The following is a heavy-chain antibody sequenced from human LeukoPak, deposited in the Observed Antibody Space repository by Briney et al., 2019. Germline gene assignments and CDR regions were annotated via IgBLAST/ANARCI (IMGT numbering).Heavy chain of an antibody. CDR1: GYTFTGYY. CDR3: ATKRPTYYYDSSGYANFDY. CDR2: INPNSGGT. J-gene: IGHJ4*02. D-gene: IGHD3-22*01. V-gene: IGHV1-2*02. Sequence: GASVKVSCKASGYTFTGYYMHWVRQAPGQGLEWMGWINPNSGGTNYAQKFQGRVTMTEDTSTDTAYMELSSLRSEDTAVYYCATKRPTYYYDSSGYANFDYWGQGTLVTVSS.